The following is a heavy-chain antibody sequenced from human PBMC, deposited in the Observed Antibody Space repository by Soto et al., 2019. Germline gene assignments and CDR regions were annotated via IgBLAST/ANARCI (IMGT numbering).Heavy chain of an antibody. CDR3: ARHGEYCSGGSCYDNWFDP. CDR2: IYYSGST. Sequence: PSETLSLTCTVSGGSISSSSYYWGWIRQPPGKGLEWIGSIYYSGSTYYNPSLKSRVTISVDTSKNQFSLKLSSVTAADTAVYYCARHGEYCSGGSCYDNWFDPWGQGTLVTVSS. V-gene: IGHV4-39*01. D-gene: IGHD2-15*01. J-gene: IGHJ5*02. CDR1: GGSISSSSYY.